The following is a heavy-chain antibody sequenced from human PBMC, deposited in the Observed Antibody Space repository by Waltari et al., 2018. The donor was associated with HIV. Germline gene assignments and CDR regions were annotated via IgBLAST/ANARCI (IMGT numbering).Heavy chain of an antibody. V-gene: IGHV3-33*01. CDR2: IWYDGSKK. J-gene: IGHJ6*02. Sequence: QVQPVAPGGGVVQPGRSRRLPCAVSGFTFGSSGRHWVRQAPGKGLEWVAVIWYDGSKKYYADSVKGRFTISRDNSKNTLYLQMNSLRDEDTAVYYCARGVHDFYYGMDVWGQGTSVTVSS. CDR3: ARGVHDFYYGMDV. CDR1: GFTFGSSG.